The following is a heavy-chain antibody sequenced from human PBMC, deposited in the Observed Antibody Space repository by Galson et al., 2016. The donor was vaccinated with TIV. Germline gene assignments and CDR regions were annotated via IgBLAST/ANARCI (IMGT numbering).Heavy chain of an antibody. CDR3: ARSGDYGDY. J-gene: IGHJ4*02. CDR2: MNPNSGNT. CDR1: VYTFTSYD. Sequence: SVKVSCKASVYTFTSYDISWVRQATGQGLEWMGWMNPNSGNTGYAQKFRGRVTMTRNTSVRTAYMELSSLRSEDTAVYYCARSGDYGDYWGQGTLVTVSS. V-gene: IGHV1-8*02. D-gene: IGHD4-17*01.